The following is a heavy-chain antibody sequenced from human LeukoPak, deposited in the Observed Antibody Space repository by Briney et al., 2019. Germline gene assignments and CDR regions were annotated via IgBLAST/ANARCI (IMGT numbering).Heavy chain of an antibody. V-gene: IGHV3-33*01. CDR2: MWYDGSNK. Sequence: PGRSLRLSCAASGFTFSSYGMHWVRQAPGKGLAWVAVMWYDGSNKYYADSVKGRFTISRDNSKNTLYLQMNSLRAEDTAVYYCSYDSSGLVAFDIWGQGTMVTVSS. CDR3: SYDSSGLVAFDI. D-gene: IGHD3-22*01. J-gene: IGHJ3*02. CDR1: GFTFSSYG.